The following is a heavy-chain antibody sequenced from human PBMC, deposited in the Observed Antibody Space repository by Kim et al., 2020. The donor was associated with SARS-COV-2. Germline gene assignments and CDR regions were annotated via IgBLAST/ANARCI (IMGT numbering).Heavy chain of an antibody. D-gene: IGHD4-17*01. V-gene: IGHV3-53*01. CDR2: IYPDGYP. CDR1: GFTVSSYV. Sequence: GGSLRLSCAASGFTVSSYVMSWVRQTPGQGLERVSLIYPDGYPYYADSVQGRFTISRDTSESTLYLQMNSLSADDTAVYYCGRLDFGDDYWGQGTLVTVSS. CDR3: GRLDFGDDY. J-gene: IGHJ4*02.